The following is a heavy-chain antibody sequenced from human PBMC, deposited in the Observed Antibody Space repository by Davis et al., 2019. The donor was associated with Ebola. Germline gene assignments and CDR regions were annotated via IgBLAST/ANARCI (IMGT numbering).Heavy chain of an antibody. V-gene: IGHV3-23*01. CDR2: ISATGVDK. CDR3: AKSETYYYYYYMDV. CDR1: GFTFSNYA. J-gene: IGHJ6*03. Sequence: PGGSLRLSCAASGFTFSNYAMSWVRQAPGGGLEWVAGISATGVDKKYADSVKGRFTISRDNSKNTLYLQMNSLRAEDTAVYYCAKSETYYYYYYMDVWAKGTAVTVSS. D-gene: IGHD1-14*01.